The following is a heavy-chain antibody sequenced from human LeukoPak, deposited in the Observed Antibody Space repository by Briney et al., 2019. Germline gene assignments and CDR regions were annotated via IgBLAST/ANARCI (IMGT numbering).Heavy chain of an antibody. V-gene: IGHV4-4*09. CDR2: IYTSGST. Sequence: PSETLSLTCAVYGGSFSGYYWSWIRQPPGKGLEWVGYIYTSGSTNYNPSLKSRVTISVDTSKNQFSLKLSSATAADTAVYYCARRGGAFDIWGQGTMVTVSS. CDR3: ARRGGAFDI. J-gene: IGHJ3*02. CDR1: GGSFSGYY. D-gene: IGHD3-16*01.